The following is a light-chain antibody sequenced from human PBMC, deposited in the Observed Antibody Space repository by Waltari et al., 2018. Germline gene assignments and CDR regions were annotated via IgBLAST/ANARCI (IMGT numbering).Light chain of an antibody. J-gene: IGKJ1*01. V-gene: IGKV1-39*01. CDR1: QSISTY. CDR3: QQSYSTPPT. Sequence: DIQMTQSPSSLSASVGDRVTITCRESQSISTYLNWYQQKPGKAPKFLIYAASSLQSGVPSRFSGRGSWTDFTLTISSLQPEDFATYYCQQSYSTPPTFGQGTKVEIK. CDR2: AAS.